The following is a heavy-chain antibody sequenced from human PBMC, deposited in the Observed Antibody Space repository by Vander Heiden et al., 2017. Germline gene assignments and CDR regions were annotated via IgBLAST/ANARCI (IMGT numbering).Heavy chain of an antibody. V-gene: IGHV4-59*01. J-gene: IGHJ6*02. CDR3: ARVAGSSDRWYYYYGMDV. CDR1: GGSISTSY. CDR2: SYYSGST. D-gene: IGHD1-26*01. Sequence: QVQLQESGPGLVKPSETLSLTCTVAGGSISTSYWSWIRQPPGKGLEWIGYSYYSGSTTYSPSLMRRVTISVDTSKNQFSLELSAVTAADTAVYYCARVAGSSDRWYYYYGMDVWGPGTTVTVSS.